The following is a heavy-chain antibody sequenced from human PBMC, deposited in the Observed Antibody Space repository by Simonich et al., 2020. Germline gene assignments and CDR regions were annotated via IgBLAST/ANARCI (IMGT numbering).Heavy chain of an antibody. J-gene: IGHJ4*02. CDR2: KKQDGSEK. V-gene: IGHV3-7*01. D-gene: IGHD3-9*01. CDR1: GFTFSSYW. CDR3: ARFRGRYFDWLFDY. Sequence: EVQLVESGGGLVQPGGSLRLSCAASGFTFSSYWMSWVRQAPGKGREWVDKKKQDGSEKYYVDSVKGRFTISRDNAKNSLYLQMNSRRAEDTAVYYCARFRGRYFDWLFDYWGQGTLVTVSS.